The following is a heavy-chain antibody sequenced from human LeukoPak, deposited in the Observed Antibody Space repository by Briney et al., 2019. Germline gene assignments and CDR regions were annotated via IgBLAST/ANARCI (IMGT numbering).Heavy chain of an antibody. V-gene: IGHV3-30-3*01. J-gene: IGHJ4*02. D-gene: IGHD2-2*01. Sequence: GGSLRLSCAASGFTFSSYAMHWVRQAPGKGLEWVAVISYDGSNKYYADSVKGRFTISRDNSKNTLYLQMNSLRAEDMAVYYCAREVVCSSTSCYLGEVDYWGQGTLVTVSS. CDR1: GFTFSSYA. CDR3: AREVVCSSTSCYLGEVDY. CDR2: ISYDGSNK.